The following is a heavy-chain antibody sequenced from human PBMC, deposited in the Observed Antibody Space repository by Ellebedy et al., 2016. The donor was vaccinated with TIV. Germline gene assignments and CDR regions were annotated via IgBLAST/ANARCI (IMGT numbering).Heavy chain of an antibody. V-gene: IGHV1-69*04. CDR1: GATFSTYA. J-gene: IGHJ6*02. CDR3: ASLASYMADMNV. D-gene: IGHD2-15*01. CDR2: IIPILGKP. Sequence: AASVKVSCKASGATFSTYAINWVRQAPGQRLEWIGRIIPILGKPNNAQHFQGRVTITADKSTSTAYMELSSLRSEDTAVYYCASLASYMADMNVWGQGTTVTVSS.